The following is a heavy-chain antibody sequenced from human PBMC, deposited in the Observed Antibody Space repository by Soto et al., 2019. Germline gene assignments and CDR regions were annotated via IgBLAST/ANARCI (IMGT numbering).Heavy chain of an antibody. CDR2: FDPDEAET. CDR1: GYTLNEVA. J-gene: IGHJ5*02. Sequence: QVQLVQSGAEVKKPGASVKVSCKVSGYTLNEVAMHWVRQAPGKGLEWLGGFDPDEAETIYAQHFQGRVTMTEDTSTASVYMELSSLRAEDTALYFCTSYNGYYNFDHWGQGTLVTVSS. V-gene: IGHV1-24*01. D-gene: IGHD4-17*01. CDR3: TSYNGYYNFDH.